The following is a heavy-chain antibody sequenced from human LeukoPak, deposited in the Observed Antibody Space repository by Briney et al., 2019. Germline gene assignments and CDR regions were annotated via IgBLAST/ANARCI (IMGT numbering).Heavy chain of an antibody. V-gene: IGHV5-10-1*01. Sequence: GGSLRISCKASGYSFTRYWISWVRQMPGKGLEWMGRIDPSDSYTNYSPSFQGHVTISADKSISTAYLQWSSLKASDTAMYYCARHPSSWSPFDYWGQGTLVTVSS. D-gene: IGHD6-13*01. J-gene: IGHJ4*02. CDR3: ARHPSSWSPFDY. CDR1: GYSFTRYW. CDR2: IDPSDSYT.